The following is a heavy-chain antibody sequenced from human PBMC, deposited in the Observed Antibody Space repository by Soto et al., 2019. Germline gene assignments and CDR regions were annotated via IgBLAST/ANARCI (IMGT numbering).Heavy chain of an antibody. CDR1: GGSVSSDDYF. Sequence: QVQLQESGPGLVKPSQTLSLTCTVSGGSVSSDDYFWSWVLQSPGKGLEWIAYIHYTGNAYYNPSLQSRVIIAVDTSKNQGSLKVNSVTAADTAVYYGAREVGPTKSAADGFDIWGQGTMVTVSS. D-gene: IGHD1-26*01. CDR3: AREVGPTKSAADGFDI. V-gene: IGHV4-30-4*01. CDR2: IHYTGNA. J-gene: IGHJ3*02.